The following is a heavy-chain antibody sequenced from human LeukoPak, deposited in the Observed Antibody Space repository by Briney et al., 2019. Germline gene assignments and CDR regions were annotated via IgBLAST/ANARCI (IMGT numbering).Heavy chain of an antibody. CDR2: IYSGSST. CDR1: GFTVRIIL. J-gene: IGHJ6*03. Sequence: GGALRHYCSASGFTVRIILMSAVPQARGKGVELDPVIYSGSSTYYADSMNGRFTTSRDSAKNSMYVQMNSLGAEEAAVYYCARVGCLGISQYMDAWGKGTTVTVSS. CDR3: ARVGCLGISQYMDA. V-gene: IGHV3-66*01. D-gene: IGHD3-3*02.